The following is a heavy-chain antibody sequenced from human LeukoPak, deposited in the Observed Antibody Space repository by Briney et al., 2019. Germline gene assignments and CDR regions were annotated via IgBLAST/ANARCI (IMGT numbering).Heavy chain of an antibody. Sequence: GGSLRLSCAASGFTFSSYSMNWVRQAPGKGLEWVSSISSSSSYIYYADSVKGRFTISRDNAKNSLYLQMNSLRAEDTAVYYCARGDYVDTAMVSEFDYWGQGTLVTVSS. J-gene: IGHJ4*02. CDR2: ISSSSSYI. V-gene: IGHV3-21*01. CDR1: GFTFSSYS. CDR3: ARGDYVDTAMVSEFDY. D-gene: IGHD5-18*01.